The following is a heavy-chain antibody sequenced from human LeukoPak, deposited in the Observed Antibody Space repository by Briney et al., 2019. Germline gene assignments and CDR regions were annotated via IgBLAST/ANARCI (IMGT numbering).Heavy chain of an antibody. Sequence: GASVKVSCKASGYTFTSYGISWVRQAPGQGLEWMGWISAYNGNTNYAQKLQGRVTMTTDTSTSPAYMELRSLRSDDTAVYYCARVRWPVRLENWFDPWGQGTLVTVSS. J-gene: IGHJ5*02. CDR1: GYTFTSYG. V-gene: IGHV1-18*01. CDR2: ISAYNGNT. CDR3: ARVRWPVRLENWFDP. D-gene: IGHD3-10*01.